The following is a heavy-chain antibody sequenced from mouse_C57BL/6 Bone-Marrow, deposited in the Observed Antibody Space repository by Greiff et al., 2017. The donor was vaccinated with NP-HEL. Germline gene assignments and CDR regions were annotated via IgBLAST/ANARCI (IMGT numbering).Heavy chain of an antibody. CDR1: GFTFSDAW. CDR2: IRNKANNHAT. Sequence: EVKVEESGRGLVQPGGSMKLSCAASGFTFSDAWMDWVRQSPEKGLEWVAEIRNKANNHATYYAESVKGRFTISRDDSKSSVYLQMNSLRAEDTGIYYCTRQLRLEAFAYWGQGTLVTVSA. J-gene: IGHJ3*01. V-gene: IGHV6-6*01. CDR3: TRQLRLEAFAY. D-gene: IGHD3-2*02.